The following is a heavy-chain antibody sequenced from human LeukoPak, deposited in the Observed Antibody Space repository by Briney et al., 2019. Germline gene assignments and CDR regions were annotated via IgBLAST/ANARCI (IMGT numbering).Heavy chain of an antibody. CDR2: INPNSGDT. V-gene: IGHV1-2*02. CDR1: GYTFTGYY. CDR3: ARGARMVVGATPGHFDY. D-gene: IGHD1-26*01. J-gene: IGHJ4*02. Sequence: ASVKVSCKASGYTFTGYYMFWVRQAPGQGLEWMGWINPNSGDTNYAQKFQGRVTMTRDTSISKAYMELSRLRSDDTAVYYCARGARMVVGATPGHFDYWGPGTLVTVSS.